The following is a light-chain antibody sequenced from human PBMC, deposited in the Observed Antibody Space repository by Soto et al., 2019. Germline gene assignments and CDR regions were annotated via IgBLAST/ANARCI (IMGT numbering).Light chain of an antibody. CDR3: QQYNAYPLT. V-gene: IGKV1-5*01. Sequence: DIQMTQSPSTLSASVGDRVTITCRASQSISSWLAWYQQKPGKAPKLLMYDASSLDSGVPSRFSGSGSGTEFTLTISSLKPDDLATYYCQQYNAYPLTFGQGTKVEIK. J-gene: IGKJ1*01. CDR2: DAS. CDR1: QSISSW.